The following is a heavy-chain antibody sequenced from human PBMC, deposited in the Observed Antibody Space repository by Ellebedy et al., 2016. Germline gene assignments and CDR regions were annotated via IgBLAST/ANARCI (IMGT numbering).Heavy chain of an antibody. D-gene: IGHD4-17*01. CDR1: GFSFSTFF. V-gene: IGHV3-23*01. J-gene: IGHJ4*02. Sequence: GESLKISXAASGFSFSTFFMSWVRQAPGKGLEWVSTISGDGDTTFSADSVKGRFTISRDNSRNTLYLQMDSLRAADTAVYYCYYGHYSGYWGQGTLVTVSS. CDR2: ISGDGDTT. CDR3: YYGHYSGY.